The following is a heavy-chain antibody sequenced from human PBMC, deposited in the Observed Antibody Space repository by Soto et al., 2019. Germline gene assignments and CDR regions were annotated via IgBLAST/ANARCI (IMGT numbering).Heavy chain of an antibody. CDR2: IYPGDSDT. CDR1: GYSFTSYW. D-gene: IGHD6-19*01. CDR3: ARTSPAGKNYYGMDV. V-gene: IGHV5-51*01. J-gene: IGHJ6*02. Sequence: PGESLKISCKGSGYSFTSYWIGWVRQMPGKGLEWMGIIYPGDSDTRYSPSFQGQVTISADKSISTAYLQWSSLKATDTAMYYCARTSPAGKNYYGMDVGAQGTTVTVSS.